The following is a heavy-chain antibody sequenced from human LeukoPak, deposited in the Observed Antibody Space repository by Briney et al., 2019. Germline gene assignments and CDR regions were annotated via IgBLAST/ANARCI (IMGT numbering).Heavy chain of an antibody. Sequence: SETLSLTCTVSGYSITSGYYWGWIRQPPGKGLEWIGEIDHSGSTNYNPSLKSRVTISVDTSKNQFSLKLSSVTAADTAVYYCARGRRWVMFDYWGQGTLVTVSS. CDR1: GYSITSGYY. J-gene: IGHJ4*02. CDR2: IDHSGST. CDR3: ARGRRWVMFDY. V-gene: IGHV4-38-2*02. D-gene: IGHD2-21*01.